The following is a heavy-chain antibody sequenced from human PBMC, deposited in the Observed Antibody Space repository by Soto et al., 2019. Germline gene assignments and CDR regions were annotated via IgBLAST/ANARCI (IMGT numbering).Heavy chain of an antibody. V-gene: IGHV4-34*01. D-gene: IGHD6-25*01. J-gene: IGHJ4*02. CDR1: YGSFSGYY. CDR3: ARLGSIAADDFDY. Sequence: PSETLSLTCAVYYGSFSGYYWSWIRQPPGKGLEWIGEINHSGSTNYNPSLKSRVTMSVDTSKNQFSLKLSSVTAADTAVYYCARLGSIAADDFDYWGQGTLVTVSS. CDR2: INHSGST.